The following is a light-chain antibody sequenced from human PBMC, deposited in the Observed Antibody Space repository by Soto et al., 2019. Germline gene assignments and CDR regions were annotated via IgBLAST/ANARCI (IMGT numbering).Light chain of an antibody. CDR2: KAS. CDR3: QQYNSYSRRA. J-gene: IGKJ1*01. V-gene: IGKV1-5*03. CDR1: QSISSW. Sequence: DIQMTQSPSTLSASVGDRVTITCRASQSISSWLAWYQQKPGKAPKLLIYKASSLESGVPSRFSGSGSGTEFTITISSLQHDDFATYYCQQYNSYSRRAFGQGTKVEIK.